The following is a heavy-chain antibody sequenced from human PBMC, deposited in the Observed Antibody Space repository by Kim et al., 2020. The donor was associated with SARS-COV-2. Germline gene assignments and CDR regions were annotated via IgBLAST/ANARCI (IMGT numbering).Heavy chain of an antibody. V-gene: IGHV3-21*01. CDR2: ISSGTNYI. CDR1: GFTFSRYT. Sequence: GGSLRLSCAASGFTFSRYTMNWVRQAPGKGLEWVSSISSGTNYIYYADSLKGRFTISRDNAKNSIYLQMNSLRAEETAVYYFARDGAPPIVATAAGFDCWGQGTLVTVSS. D-gene: IGHD5-12*01. CDR3: ARDGAPPIVATAAGFDC. J-gene: IGHJ4*02.